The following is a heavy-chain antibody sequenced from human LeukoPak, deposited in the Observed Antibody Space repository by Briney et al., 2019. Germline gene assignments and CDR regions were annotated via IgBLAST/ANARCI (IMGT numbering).Heavy chain of an antibody. Sequence: GGSLRLSCAASGFTVSSNYMSWVRQAPGKGPEWVSVIYSGGSTYYADSVKGRFTISRDNSKNTLYLQMNSLRAEDTAVYYCARDRVGSGWFDYWGQGTLVTVSS. CDR3: ARDRVGSGWFDY. D-gene: IGHD6-19*01. V-gene: IGHV3-66*01. CDR1: GFTVSSNY. CDR2: IYSGGST. J-gene: IGHJ4*02.